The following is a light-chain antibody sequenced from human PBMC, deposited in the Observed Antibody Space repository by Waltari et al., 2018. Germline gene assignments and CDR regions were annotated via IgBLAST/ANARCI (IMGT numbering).Light chain of an antibody. Sequence: QPGLPQPPSVSGAPGQRSTTPCPATWPNIGAGYAVHWYPQLPGKAPTLLVYGVNTRPPGVPDRFFGSKSGTSASLAIPGLQPEDEADYYCQSYDTSLGVVFGGGTKLTVL. V-gene: IGLV1-40*01. CDR3: QSYDTSLGVV. J-gene: IGLJ2*01. CDR2: GVN. CDR1: WPNIGAGYA.